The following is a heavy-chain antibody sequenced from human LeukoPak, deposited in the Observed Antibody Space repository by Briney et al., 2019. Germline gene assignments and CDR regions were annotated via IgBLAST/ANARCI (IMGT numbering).Heavy chain of an antibody. CDR2: ISSSGSTI. CDR1: GFTFSSDE. CDR3: AREGGGDYYYYYYMDV. J-gene: IGHJ6*03. Sequence: PGGPLRLSSAAAGFTFSSDEMNWVRQAPGKGLEWVSYISSSGSTIYYADSVKGRFTISRDNAKNSLYLQMNSLRAEDTAVYYCAREGGGDYYYYYYMDVWGKGTTVTVSS. V-gene: IGHV3-48*03. D-gene: IGHD3-10*01.